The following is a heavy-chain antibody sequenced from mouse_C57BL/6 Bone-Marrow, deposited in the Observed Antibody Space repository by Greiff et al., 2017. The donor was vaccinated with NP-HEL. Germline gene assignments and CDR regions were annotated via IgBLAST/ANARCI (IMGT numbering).Heavy chain of an antibody. Sequence: VQLKQSGPELVKPGASVKISCKASGYSFTGYYMNWVKQSPEKSLEWIGEINPSTGGTTYNQKFKAKATLTVDKSSSTAYMQLKSLTSEDSAVYYCARRVYSNYTPWFAYWGQGTLVTVSA. V-gene: IGHV1-42*01. CDR3: ARRVYSNYTPWFAY. D-gene: IGHD2-5*01. CDR2: INPSTGGT. CDR1: GYSFTGYY. J-gene: IGHJ3*01.